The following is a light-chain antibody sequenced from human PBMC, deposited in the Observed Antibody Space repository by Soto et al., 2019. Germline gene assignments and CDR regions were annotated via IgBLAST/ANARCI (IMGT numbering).Light chain of an antibody. J-gene: IGKJ1*01. CDR2: GAS. V-gene: IGKV3-20*01. CDR1: QSVSSSF. CDR3: QQYNSYPWT. Sequence: EIVLTQSPGTLSLSPGERAALSCRARQSVSSSFLAWYQQKPGQAPRLLIYGASSRATGIPDRFSGSGSGTDFTLTISSLQPDDFATYYCQQYNSYPWTFGQGTKVDIK.